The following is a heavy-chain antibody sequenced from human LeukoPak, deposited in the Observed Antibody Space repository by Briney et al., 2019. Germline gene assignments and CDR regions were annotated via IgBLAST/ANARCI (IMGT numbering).Heavy chain of an antibody. Sequence: GGSLRLSCAASGLTFSSHWMHWVRQAPGKGLEWVAVISYDGSNEYYADSVKGRFTISRDNSKNTLYLQMSSLRAEDTAVYYCAKEFNRGLPDYWGQGTLVTVPS. J-gene: IGHJ4*02. CDR1: GLTFSSHW. CDR3: AKEFNRGLPDY. D-gene: IGHD2-21*01. V-gene: IGHV3-30*18. CDR2: ISYDGSNE.